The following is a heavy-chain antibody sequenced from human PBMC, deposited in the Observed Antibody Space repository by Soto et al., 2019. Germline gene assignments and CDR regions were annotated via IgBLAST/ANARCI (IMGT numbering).Heavy chain of an antibody. Sequence: PGGSLRLSCAASGFTFSSYAMSWVRQAPGRGLEWVSAIISSGSSTYYADSVRGRFTISRDNSKNTLYLQMNSLRVEDTAIYYCAKDPRGLDSYWGQGTLVTVSS. CDR1: GFTFSSYA. D-gene: IGHD6-25*01. CDR3: AKDPRGLDSY. J-gene: IGHJ4*02. V-gene: IGHV3-23*01. CDR2: IISSGSST.